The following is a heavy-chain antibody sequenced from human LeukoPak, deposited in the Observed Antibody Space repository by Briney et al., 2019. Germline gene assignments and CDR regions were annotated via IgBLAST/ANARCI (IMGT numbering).Heavy chain of an antibody. CDR1: GGSISSGHYW. D-gene: IGHD2-15*01. Sequence: SETLSLTCTVSGGSISSGHYWWGWIRQPSGKGLDWIGSMYYSGNTHYNPSLQSRVTVSVDTSKNQFSLKLTSVTAADTAVYYCVRQRGVGSWSFDYWGQGNLVTVSS. CDR2: MYYSGNT. V-gene: IGHV4-39*01. CDR3: VRQRGVGSWSFDY. J-gene: IGHJ4*02.